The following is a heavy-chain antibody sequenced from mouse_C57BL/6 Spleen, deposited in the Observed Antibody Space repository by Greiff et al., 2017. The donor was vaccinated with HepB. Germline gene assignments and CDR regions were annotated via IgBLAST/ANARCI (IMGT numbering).Heavy chain of an antibody. CDR3: AKEGEPYYGSSLSYWYFDV. V-gene: IGHV1-53*01. CDR1: GYTFTSYW. Sequence: VQLQQPGTELVKPGASVKLSCKASGYTFTSYWMHWVKQRPGQGLEWIGNINPSNGGTNYNEKFKSKATLTVDKSSSTAYMQLSSLTSEDSAVYYCAKEGEPYYGSSLSYWYFDVWGTGTAVTVSS. CDR2: INPSNGGT. D-gene: IGHD1-1*01. J-gene: IGHJ1*03.